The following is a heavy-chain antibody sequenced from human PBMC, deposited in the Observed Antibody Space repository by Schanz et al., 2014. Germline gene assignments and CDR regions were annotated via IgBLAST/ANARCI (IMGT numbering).Heavy chain of an antibody. J-gene: IGHJ4*02. CDR3: ARDGDFDY. Sequence: MQLLESGGGLAQPGGSLRLSCAASGFTFSSYGMHWVRQAPGKGLEWVAIIWYDGSNKYYADSVKGRFTISRDNSKNTLFLQMSSLRAEDTAVYYCARDGDFDYWGQGTLVTVSS. CDR1: GFTFSSYG. CDR2: IWYDGSNK. V-gene: IGHV3-33*01.